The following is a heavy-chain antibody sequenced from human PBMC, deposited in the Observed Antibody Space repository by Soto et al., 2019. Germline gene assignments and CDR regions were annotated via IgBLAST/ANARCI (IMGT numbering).Heavy chain of an antibody. CDR1: GGSISSYY. CDR3: ARDLKYYGSGSTDDYGMDL. V-gene: IGHV4-59*01. J-gene: IGHJ6*02. Sequence: SETLCLTCTVSGGSISSYYWSWIRQPPGKGLEWIGYIYYSGSANYNPSLKSRVTISVDTSKNQFSLKLSSVTAADTAVYYCARDLKYYGSGSTDDYGMDLWGQGTTVTVSS. D-gene: IGHD3-10*01. CDR2: IYYSGSA.